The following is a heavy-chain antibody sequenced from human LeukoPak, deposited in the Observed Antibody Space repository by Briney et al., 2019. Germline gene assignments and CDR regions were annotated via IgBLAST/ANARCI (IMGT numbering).Heavy chain of an antibody. V-gene: IGHV3-53*01. J-gene: IGHJ4*02. CDR3: ARESVYYYSSGYFDY. CDR1: GFTVSSNY. D-gene: IGHD3-22*01. CDR2: IYSGGST. Sequence: WGSLRLSCAASGFTVSSNYMSWVRQAPGKGLEWVSVIYSGGSTYYADSVKGRFTISRDNSKNTLYLQMNSLRAEDTAVYYCARESVYYYSSGYFDYWGQGTLVTVSS.